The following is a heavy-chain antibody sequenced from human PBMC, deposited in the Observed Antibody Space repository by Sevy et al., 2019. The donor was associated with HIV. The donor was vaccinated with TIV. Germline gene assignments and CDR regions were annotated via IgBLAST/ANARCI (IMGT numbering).Heavy chain of an antibody. D-gene: IGHD3-3*01. CDR1: GFTFSSYS. J-gene: IGHJ6*03. Sequence: GGSLRLSCAASGFTFSSYSMNWVRQAPGKGLEWVSSISSSSSYIYYADSVKGRFTISRDNAKNSLYLQMNSLRAEDTAVYYCARDPPPGPARFLEWSYYMDVWGKGTTVTVSS. CDR3: ARDPPPGPARFLEWSYYMDV. CDR2: ISSSSSYI. V-gene: IGHV3-21*01.